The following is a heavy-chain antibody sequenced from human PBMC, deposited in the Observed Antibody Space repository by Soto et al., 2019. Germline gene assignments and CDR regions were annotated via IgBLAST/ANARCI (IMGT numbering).Heavy chain of an antibody. CDR3: AREDDGGDRDYYGLDV. J-gene: IGHJ6*02. CDR1: GGSISYEYYY. Sequence: QVQLQQSGPGLVKPSQTLSLTCTVSGGSISYEYYYWTWIRQSPGKGQGWIGYIHYSGSIIYNPSFKSRVTLSVDTSKNQFSLQLSSVTAADTAVYFCAREDDGGDRDYYGLDVWGQGTTVTVSS. D-gene: IGHD2-21*02. CDR2: IHYSGSI. V-gene: IGHV4-30-4*08.